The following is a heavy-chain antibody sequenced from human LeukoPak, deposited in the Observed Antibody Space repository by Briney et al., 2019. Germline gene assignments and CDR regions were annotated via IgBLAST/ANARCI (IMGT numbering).Heavy chain of an antibody. Sequence: PGGSLRLSCAASGFTFNTYTMNWVRQAPGKGLEWVSYISGSSGIIDYADSVKGRFTISRDNAKNSLYLQMNSLRAEDTAVYYCARSQGRIFGVVKYYFDYWGQGTLVTVSS. J-gene: IGHJ4*02. CDR2: ISGSSGII. CDR3: ARSQGRIFGVVKYYFDY. CDR1: GFTFNTYT. V-gene: IGHV3-48*01. D-gene: IGHD3-3*01.